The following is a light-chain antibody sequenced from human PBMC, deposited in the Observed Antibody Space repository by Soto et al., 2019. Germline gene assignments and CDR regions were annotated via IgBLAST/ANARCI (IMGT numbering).Light chain of an antibody. Sequence: QSVLTQPPSVSGAPGQRVTISCTGSSSNIGAGYDVHWYVQLPGAAPKLLIYGNTNRPSGVPDRFTGSKSGTSASLAITGLRAEDEADYYCQYYASSPSATFVFGTGTKVTVL. J-gene: IGLJ1*01. CDR2: GNT. CDR3: QYYASSPSATFV. CDR1: SSNIGAGYD. V-gene: IGLV1-40*01.